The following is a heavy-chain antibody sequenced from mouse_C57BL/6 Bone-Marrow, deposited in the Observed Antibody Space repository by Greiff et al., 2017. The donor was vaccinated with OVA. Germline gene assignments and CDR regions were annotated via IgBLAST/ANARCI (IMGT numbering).Heavy chain of an antibody. Sequence: QVHVKQPGAELVKPGASVKLSCKASGYTFTSYWMHWVKQRPGQGLEWIGMIHPNSGSTNYNEKFKSKATLTVDKSSSTAYMQLSSLTSEDSAVYYCARWYYYCSSHMDYWGQGTSVTVSS. V-gene: IGHV1-64*01. D-gene: IGHD1-1*01. CDR2: IHPNSGST. CDR3: ARWYYYCSSHMDY. CDR1: GYTFTSYW. J-gene: IGHJ4*01.